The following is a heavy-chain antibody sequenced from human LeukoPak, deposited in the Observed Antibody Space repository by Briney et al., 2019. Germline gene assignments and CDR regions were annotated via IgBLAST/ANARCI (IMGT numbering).Heavy chain of an antibody. CDR3: ARILDSAWGELGY. D-gene: IGHD6-19*01. Sequence: SETLSLTCTVSGGSISSYYWSWIRQPPGKGLEWIGYIYYSGSTNYNPSLKSRVTISVDTSKNQFSLKLSSVTAADTAVYYCARILDSAWGELGYWGQGTLVTVSS. V-gene: IGHV4-59*01. CDR2: IYYSGST. CDR1: GGSISSYY. J-gene: IGHJ4*02.